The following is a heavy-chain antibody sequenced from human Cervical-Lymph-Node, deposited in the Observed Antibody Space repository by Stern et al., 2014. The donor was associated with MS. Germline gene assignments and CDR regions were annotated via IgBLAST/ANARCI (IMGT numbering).Heavy chain of an antibody. Sequence: EVQLVESGAGLVKPGGSLRVSCPASGFTFSSYWIRWVRQAPGKGLGWVSRINTDGSRTTYADSVKGRFTISRDNAKNTLYLQMNSLRAEDTAVYYCVRDWVPRRGYWFDPWGQGTLVTVSS. V-gene: IGHV3-74*01. CDR1: GFTFSSYW. J-gene: IGHJ5*02. D-gene: IGHD2-15*01. CDR3: VRDWVPRRGYWFDP. CDR2: INTDGSRT.